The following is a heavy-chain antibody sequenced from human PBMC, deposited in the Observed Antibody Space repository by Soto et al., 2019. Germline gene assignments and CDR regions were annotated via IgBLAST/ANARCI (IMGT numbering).Heavy chain of an antibody. Sequence: QVQLVESGGGVVQPGRSLRLSCAASGFTFSSYGMHWVRQAPGKGLEWVAVMWYDGSNKYYADSVKGRFTISRDNSKNTLYLQMNSLRAEDTAVYYCARDEGDSQSLGMDVWGQGTTVTVSS. J-gene: IGHJ6*02. CDR3: ARDEGDSQSLGMDV. CDR2: MWYDGSNK. D-gene: IGHD2-21*02. CDR1: GFTFSSYG. V-gene: IGHV3-33*01.